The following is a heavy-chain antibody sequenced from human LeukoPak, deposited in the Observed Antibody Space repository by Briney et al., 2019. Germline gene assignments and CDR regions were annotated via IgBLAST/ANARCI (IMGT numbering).Heavy chain of an antibody. Sequence: ASVKVSCKASGYTFTSYDINWVRQATGQGLEWMGWMNPNSGNTGYAQTFQGRVTMTRDTSISTAYMEMSSLRSEDTALYNCASPSPHLYGSSCYYNAWGQGTLGTVFS. D-gene: IGHD3-22*01. J-gene: IGHJ5*02. CDR1: GYTFTSYD. CDR2: MNPNSGNT. CDR3: ASPSPHLYGSSCYYNA. V-gene: IGHV1-8*01.